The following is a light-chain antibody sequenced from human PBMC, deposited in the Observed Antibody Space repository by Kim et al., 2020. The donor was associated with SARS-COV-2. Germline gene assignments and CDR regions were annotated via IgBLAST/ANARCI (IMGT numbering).Light chain of an antibody. V-gene: IGLV1-51*01. CDR1: SSNIGNNY. CDR2: DNN. CDR3: GTWDSSLSAGCV. Sequence: QKVTISCAGSSSNIGNNYVSWYQQLPGTAPKLLIYDNNKRPSGIPDRFSGSKSGTSATLGITGLQTGDEADYYCGTWDSSLSAGCVFGTGTKVTVL. J-gene: IGLJ1*01.